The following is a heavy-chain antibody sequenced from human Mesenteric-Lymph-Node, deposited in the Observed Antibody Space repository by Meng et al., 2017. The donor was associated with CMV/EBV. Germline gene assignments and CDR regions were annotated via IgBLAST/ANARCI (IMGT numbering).Heavy chain of an antibody. CDR1: GFTFSNYV. V-gene: IGHV3-23*01. D-gene: IGHD3-10*01. Sequence: GESLKISCAASGFTFSNYVINWVRQAPGKGLEWVSGISSSGVNTYYADSVKGRFTISRDNAKNSLYLQMNSLRAEDTALYYCARGQIGDYYYGMDVWGQGTTVTVSS. CDR2: ISSSGVNT. CDR3: ARGQIGDYYYGMDV. J-gene: IGHJ6*02.